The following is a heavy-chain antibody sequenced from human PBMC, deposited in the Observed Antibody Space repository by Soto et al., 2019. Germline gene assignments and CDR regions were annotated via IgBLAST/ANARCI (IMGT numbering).Heavy chain of an antibody. D-gene: IGHD1-26*01. V-gene: IGHV3-23*01. Sequence: PGGSLRLSCAASGFTFSSYAMSWVRQAPGKGLEWVSAISGSGGSTYYADSVKGRFTISRDNSKNTLYLQMNSLRAEDTAVYYCAKCQPGSYYSDYYYYYGMDVWGQGTTVTVS. CDR3: AKCQPGSYYSDYYYYYGMDV. J-gene: IGHJ6*02. CDR2: ISGSGGST. CDR1: GFTFSSYA.